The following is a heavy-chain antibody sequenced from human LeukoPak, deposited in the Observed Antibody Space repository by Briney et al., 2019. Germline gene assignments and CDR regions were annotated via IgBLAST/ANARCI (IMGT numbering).Heavy chain of an antibody. J-gene: IGHJ6*02. CDR3: AKDRFASGYYGMDV. CDR1: GGSFSGYY. CDR2: ISGSGGST. Sequence: ETLSLTCAVYGGSFSGYYWSWIRQPPGKGLEWVSAISGSGGSTYYADSVKGRFTISRDNSKNTLYLQMNSLRAEDTAVYYCAKDRFASGYYGMDVWGQGTTVTVSS. V-gene: IGHV3-23*01. D-gene: IGHD3-10*01.